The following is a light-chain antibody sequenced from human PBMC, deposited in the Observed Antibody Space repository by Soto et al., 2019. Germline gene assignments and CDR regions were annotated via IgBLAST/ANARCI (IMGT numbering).Light chain of an antibody. CDR3: QQYDSFRT. Sequence: DIQMTQSPSTLSASVGDRVTITCRASQSIGNWLAWYQQKPGKAPQLLIYKASNLQGGVPSRFSGSGSGTEFTLTINNLQPDDFATYSCQQYDSFRTFGQGTKVEVK. J-gene: IGKJ1*01. CDR2: KAS. CDR1: QSIGNW. V-gene: IGKV1-5*03.